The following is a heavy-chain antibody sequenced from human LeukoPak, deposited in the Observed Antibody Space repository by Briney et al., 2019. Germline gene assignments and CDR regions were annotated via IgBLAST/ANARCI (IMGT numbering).Heavy chain of an antibody. Sequence: GGSLRLSCAASGFXFSDYYINWIRQAPGKGLEWVSSIGTTITYANYADSVKGRFTISRDNAKNSLYLQMNSLRAEDTAVYYCARDDDGDNPIDYWGQGTLVTVSS. CDR3: ARDDDGDNPIDY. D-gene: IGHD4-17*01. V-gene: IGHV3-11*06. CDR2: IGTTITYA. J-gene: IGHJ4*02. CDR1: GFXFSDYY.